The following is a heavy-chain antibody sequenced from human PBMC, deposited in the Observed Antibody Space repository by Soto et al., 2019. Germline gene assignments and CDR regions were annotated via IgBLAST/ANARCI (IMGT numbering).Heavy chain of an antibody. J-gene: IGHJ4*02. Sequence: EVQLWESGGGLVQPGGSLRLSCEASGFTFINCAMSWVRQAPGKGPEWVSGISGTGRSTFYADSVEGRFTISRDNSKNTVYLQMNSLRAEDTAVYYCAKGNTSGWYFFDYWGQGTLVTVSS. CDR1: GFTFINCA. D-gene: IGHD6-19*01. CDR2: ISGTGRST. CDR3: AKGNTSGWYFFDY. V-gene: IGHV3-23*01.